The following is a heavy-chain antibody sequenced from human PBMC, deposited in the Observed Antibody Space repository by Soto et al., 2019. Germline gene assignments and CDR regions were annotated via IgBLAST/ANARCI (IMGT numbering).Heavy chain of an antibody. V-gene: IGHV4-61*01. CDR1: GGSVSSGSYY. J-gene: IGHJ4*02. Sequence: QVQLQESGPGLVKPSETLSLTCTVSGGSVSSGSYYWSWIRQPPGKGLEWIGYIYYSGSTNYNPSRKSRVTISVDTSKNQFSLKLSSVTAADTAVYYCARSTYGYDSKYYFDYWGQGTLVTVSS. D-gene: IGHD3-22*01. CDR2: IYYSGST. CDR3: ARSTYGYDSKYYFDY.